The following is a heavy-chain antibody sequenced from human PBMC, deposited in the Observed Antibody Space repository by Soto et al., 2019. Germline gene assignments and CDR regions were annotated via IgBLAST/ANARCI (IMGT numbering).Heavy chain of an antibody. CDR2: ISWNSGSI. CDR3: AKGAGYSSSWYGDY. CDR1: GFTFDDYA. V-gene: IGHV3-9*01. J-gene: IGHJ4*02. D-gene: IGHD6-13*01. Sequence: VQLVESGGGLVQPGRSLRLSCAASGFTFDDYAMHWVRQAPGKGLEWVSGISWNSGSIGYADSVKGRFTISRDNAKNSLYLQMNSLRAEDTALYYCAKGAGYSSSWYGDYWGQGTLVTVSS.